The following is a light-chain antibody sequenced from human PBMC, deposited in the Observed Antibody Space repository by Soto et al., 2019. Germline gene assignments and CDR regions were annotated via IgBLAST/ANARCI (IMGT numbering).Light chain of an antibody. CDR3: AAWDDSLSGVV. J-gene: IGLJ2*01. Sequence: QTVVTQPPSASGTPGQRVTISCSGSISNIGSNFIYWYQQLPGTAPKLLIYRNNERPSGVPDRFSGSKSGTSASLAISGLRSGDEADYHCAAWDDSLSGVVFGGGTKLTVL. CDR2: RNN. V-gene: IGLV1-47*01. CDR1: ISNIGSNF.